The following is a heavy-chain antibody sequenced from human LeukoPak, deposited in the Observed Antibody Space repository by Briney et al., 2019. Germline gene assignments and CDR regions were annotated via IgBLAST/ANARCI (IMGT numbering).Heavy chain of an antibody. CDR1: GFNFSSYG. CDR2: IYSGGRT. J-gene: IGHJ6*03. V-gene: IGHV3-53*01. D-gene: IGHD3-10*01. CDR3: ARVLSGRGSLYDYYYYMDV. Sequence: GGSLRLSCAASGFNFSSYGMSWVRQATGKGLEWVSVIYSGGRTYYADSVKGRFTISRDISKNTLYLQMNSLRAEDTAVYYCARVLSGRGSLYDYYYYMDVWGEGTTVTISS.